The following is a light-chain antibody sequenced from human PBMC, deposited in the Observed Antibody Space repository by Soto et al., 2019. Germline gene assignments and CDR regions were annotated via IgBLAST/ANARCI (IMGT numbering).Light chain of an antibody. CDR3: HKYNHAPT. CDR2: ATS. CDR1: QAISSY. Sequence: DIPLTQSPSSLSASVGDRVTITCRASQAISSYLAWYQQKPGKVPELLIYATSTLQSGAPSRFSGSGSGTDFTLTISSLQPEDVATYYCHKYNHAPTFGGGNKVELK. V-gene: IGKV1-27*01. J-gene: IGKJ4*01.